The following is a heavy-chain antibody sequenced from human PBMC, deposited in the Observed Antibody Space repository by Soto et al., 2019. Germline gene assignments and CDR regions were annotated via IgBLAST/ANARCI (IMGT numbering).Heavy chain of an antibody. Sequence: QVQLVQSGSEVKKPGSSVKVSCKASGGSFSSNPISWVRQAPGQGLEWMAGIIPIFATVHYAQKFQGIVTITADESTSTAYMELYSLRSEDTAVYFCASGGRGYSSAPRYYFDYWGQGTMVTVSS. D-gene: IGHD5-18*01. V-gene: IGHV1-69*01. CDR2: IIPIFATV. J-gene: IGHJ4*02. CDR3: ASGGRGYSSAPRYYFDY. CDR1: GGSFSSNP.